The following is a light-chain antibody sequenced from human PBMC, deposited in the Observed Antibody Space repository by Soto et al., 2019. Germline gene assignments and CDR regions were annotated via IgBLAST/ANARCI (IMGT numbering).Light chain of an antibody. V-gene: IGKV3-20*01. J-gene: IGKJ5*01. CDR2: CAA. Sequence: EIVLTQSPRTLSLSPWERATLSCRASQSLRSTSLAWYQQKPGQAPRLLLYCAARRATGIPDRFTGSGSGTDFTLTISRLEPEDFAVYYCQQYGRSVPITFGQGTRLEIK. CDR1: QSLRSTS. CDR3: QQYGRSVPIT.